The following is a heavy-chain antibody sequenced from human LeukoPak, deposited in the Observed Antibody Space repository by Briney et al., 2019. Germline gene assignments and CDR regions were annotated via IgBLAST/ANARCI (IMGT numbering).Heavy chain of an antibody. CDR2: ISSSGSTI. V-gene: IGHV3-48*03. Sequence: GGSLRLSCAASGFTFSSYEMNWVRQAPGEGLEWVSYISSSGSTIYYADSVKGRFTISRDNAKNSLYLQMNSLGAEDTAVYYCAELGITMIGGVWGKGTTVTISS. J-gene: IGHJ6*04. D-gene: IGHD3-10*02. CDR3: AELGITMIGGV. CDR1: GFTFSSYE.